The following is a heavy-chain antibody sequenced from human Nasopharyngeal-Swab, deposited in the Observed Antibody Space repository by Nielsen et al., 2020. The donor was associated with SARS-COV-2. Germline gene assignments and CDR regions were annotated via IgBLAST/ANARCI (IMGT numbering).Heavy chain of an antibody. CDR1: GFTFSRYT. D-gene: IGHD3-22*01. Sequence: GGSLRLSCSASGFTFSRYTMHWVRQAPGKGLEWVAVISYDGSNKYYADSVKRRFTISRDISKNTLYLQMNSLRAEDTAVFYCASTPLDSSGYYYAFNYWSRGTLVTVSS. CDR3: ASTPLDSSGYYYAFNY. J-gene: IGHJ4*02. CDR2: ISYDGSNK. V-gene: IGHV3-30-3*01.